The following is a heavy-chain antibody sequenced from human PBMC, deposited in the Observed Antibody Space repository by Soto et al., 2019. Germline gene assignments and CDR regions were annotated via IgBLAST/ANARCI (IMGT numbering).Heavy chain of an antibody. D-gene: IGHD3-10*01. J-gene: IGHJ6*02. Sequence: QVQLQASGPGLVKPSHTLSLTCTVSGGSISSGGYYWSWIRQHPGKGLEWIGYIYYSGSTYYNPSLKIRVTLSVDTSKKQFSLKLSSVTAADTAVYYCARVFGFGGMDVWGQGTTVTVSS. CDR1: GGSISSGGYY. CDR3: ARVFGFGGMDV. CDR2: IYYSGST. V-gene: IGHV4-31*03.